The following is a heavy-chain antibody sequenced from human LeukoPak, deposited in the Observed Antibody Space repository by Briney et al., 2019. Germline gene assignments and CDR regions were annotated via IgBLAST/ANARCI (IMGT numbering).Heavy chain of an antibody. V-gene: IGHV3-21*01. J-gene: IGHJ4*02. CDR2: ISSSSSYI. D-gene: IGHD2-2*01. Sequence: GGSLLSCAASGFTFSSYSMNWVRQAPGKGLEWVSSISSSSSYIYYADSVKGRFTISRDNSKNTLYLQMNSLRAEDTAVYYCARDLGGRYCSSTSCATPDYWGQGTLVTVSS. CDR1: GFTFSSYS. CDR3: ARDLGGRYCSSTSCATPDY.